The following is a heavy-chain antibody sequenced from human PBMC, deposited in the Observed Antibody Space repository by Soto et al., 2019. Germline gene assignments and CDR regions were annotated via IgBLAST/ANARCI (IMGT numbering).Heavy chain of an antibody. CDR1: GFTFSSYS. Sequence: GGSLRLSCAASGFTFSSYSMNWVRQAPGKGLEWVSSISSSSSYIYYADSVKGRFTISRDNAKNSLYLQMNSLRAEDTAVYYCARDLVVPAAMPYYYYGMDVWGQGTTVTVSS. D-gene: IGHD2-2*01. CDR2: ISSSSSYI. V-gene: IGHV3-21*01. J-gene: IGHJ6*02. CDR3: ARDLVVPAAMPYYYYGMDV.